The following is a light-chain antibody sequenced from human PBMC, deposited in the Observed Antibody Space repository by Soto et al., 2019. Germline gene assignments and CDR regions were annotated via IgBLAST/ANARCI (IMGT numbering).Light chain of an antibody. J-gene: IGLJ2*01. CDR3: CSYAGSSTLDVV. CDR1: SSDVGSYNL. Sequence: QSALTQRASVSGSPGQSITISCTGTSSDVGSYNLVSWYQQHPGKAPKLMIYEGSKRPSGVSNRFSGSKSGNTASLTISGLQAEDEADYYCCSYAGSSTLDVVFGVGTKLTVL. V-gene: IGLV2-23*01. CDR2: EGS.